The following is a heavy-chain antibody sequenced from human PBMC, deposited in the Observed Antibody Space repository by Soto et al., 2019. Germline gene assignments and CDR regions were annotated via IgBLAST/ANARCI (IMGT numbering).Heavy chain of an antibody. V-gene: IGHV4-30-2*01. Sequence: QLQLQESGSGLVKPSQTLSLTCAVSGGSISSGGYSWSWIRQPPGKGLEWIGYIYHSGSTYYNPSRRSRVTISVDRSKNQFSLKLSSVTAADTAVYYCARQMRGYCSSTSCYAGLWYFDLWGRGTLVTVSS. CDR3: ARQMRGYCSSTSCYAGLWYFDL. J-gene: IGHJ2*01. CDR1: GGSISSGGYS. D-gene: IGHD2-2*01. CDR2: IYHSGST.